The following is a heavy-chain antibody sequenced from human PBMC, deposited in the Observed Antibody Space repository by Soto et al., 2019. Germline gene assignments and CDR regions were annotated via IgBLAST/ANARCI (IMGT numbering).Heavy chain of an antibody. CDR2: ISGSGGST. V-gene: IGHV3-23*01. Sequence: GESLRISCAASGFTFGGYAGSWVRQAPGKGLEWVSAISGSGGSTYYADSVKGRFTISRDNSKNTLYLQMNSLRAEDTAVYYCAKIPPGYSYGYFYFDYWGQGTLVTVSS. D-gene: IGHD5-18*01. CDR1: GFTFGGYA. J-gene: IGHJ4*02. CDR3: AKIPPGYSYGYFYFDY.